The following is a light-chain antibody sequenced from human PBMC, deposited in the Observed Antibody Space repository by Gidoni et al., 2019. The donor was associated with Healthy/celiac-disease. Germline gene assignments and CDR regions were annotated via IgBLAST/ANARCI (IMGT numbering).Light chain of an antibody. J-gene: IGLJ2*01. Sequence: MSGSPGQSITISCTGTSSDVGGYNYVSWYQQHPGKAPKLMIYDVSNRPSGVSNRFSGSKSGNTASLTISGLQAEDEADYYCSSYTSSSTLVFGGGTKLTVL. CDR2: DVS. CDR3: SSYTSSSTLV. V-gene: IGLV2-14*04. CDR1: SSDVGGYNY.